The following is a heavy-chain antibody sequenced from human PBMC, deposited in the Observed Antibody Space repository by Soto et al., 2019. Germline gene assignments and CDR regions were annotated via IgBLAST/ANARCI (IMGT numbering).Heavy chain of an antibody. CDR2: IFHTGST. J-gene: IGHJ4*02. CDR1: GGSIRSGCYY. Sequence: IVSGGSIRSGCYYWSWIRQHPGKGLEWIGYIFHTGSTYYNPSLKSRVTMLVDTSKNQFSLRLNSVTAADTAVYYCARAGPLSFDCWGQGALVT. V-gene: IGHV4-31*03. CDR3: ARAGPLSFDC. D-gene: IGHD3-16*02.